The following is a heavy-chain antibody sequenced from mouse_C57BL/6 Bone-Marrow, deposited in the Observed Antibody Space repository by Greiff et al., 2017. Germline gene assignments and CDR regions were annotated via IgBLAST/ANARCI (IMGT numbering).Heavy chain of an antibody. D-gene: IGHD2-3*01. CDR2: ISDGGSYT. CDR3: ARQAIYDGYYVVDY. J-gene: IGHJ2*01. CDR1: GFTFSSYA. Sequence: EVQGVESGGGLVKPGGSLKLSCAASGFTFSSYAMSWVRQTPEKRLGWVATISDGGSYTYYPDNVKGRFTISRDNAKNNLYLQMSHLKSEDTAMYYCARQAIYDGYYVVDYWGQGTTLTVSS. V-gene: IGHV5-4*01.